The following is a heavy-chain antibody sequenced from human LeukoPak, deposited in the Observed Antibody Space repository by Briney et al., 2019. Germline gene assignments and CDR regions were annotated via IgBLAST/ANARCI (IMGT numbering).Heavy chain of an antibody. Sequence: PGGSLRLSCAPSRFTFSRYAMSWVRQAPGKGLEWVSVISGSGGSTYYADSVKGRFTISRDNSKNTLYLKMNSLRAEDTAVYYCAKDGSSSWYYYFDYWGQGTLVTVSS. D-gene: IGHD6-13*01. V-gene: IGHV3-23*01. J-gene: IGHJ4*02. CDR1: RFTFSRYA. CDR2: ISGSGGST. CDR3: AKDGSSSWYYYFDY.